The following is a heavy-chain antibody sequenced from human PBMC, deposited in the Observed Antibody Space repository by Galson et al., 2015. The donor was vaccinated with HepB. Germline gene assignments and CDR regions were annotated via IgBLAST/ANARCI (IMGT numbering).Heavy chain of an antibody. Sequence: SVKVSCKASGYTFTSYGISWVRQAPGQGLEWMGWISAYNGNTNYAQKLQGRVTMTTDTSTSTAYMELRSLRSDDTAVYYCARSIVVVPAAMGGPYYYYYGMDVWGQGTTVTVSS. D-gene: IGHD2-2*01. J-gene: IGHJ6*02. CDR3: ARSIVVVPAAMGGPYYYYYGMDV. CDR1: GYTFTSYG. V-gene: IGHV1-18*01. CDR2: ISAYNGNT.